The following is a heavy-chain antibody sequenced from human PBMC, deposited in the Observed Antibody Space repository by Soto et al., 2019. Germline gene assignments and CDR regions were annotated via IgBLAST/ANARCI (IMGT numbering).Heavy chain of an antibody. V-gene: IGHV3-74*01. CDR3: ARGGLRAYWFDP. Sequence: EVQLVESGGGLVQPGGSLRLSCEASGFTFSSHWMHWVRQAPGKGLVWLSRINSDGSGTNYADFVKGRFTISRDNAKNTPYVQMNSLKTEDTAVYYCARGGLRAYWFDPWGQGTLVTVSS. CDR1: GFTFSSHW. D-gene: IGHD5-12*01. J-gene: IGHJ5*02. CDR2: INSDGSGT.